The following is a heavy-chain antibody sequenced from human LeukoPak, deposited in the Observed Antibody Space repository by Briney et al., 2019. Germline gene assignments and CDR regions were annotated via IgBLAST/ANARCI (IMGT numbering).Heavy chain of an antibody. CDR3: ARFCSGSSSWYLWNYFDY. Sequence: SETLSLTCAVYGGSFSGYYWSWIRQPPGKGLEWIGEINHSGSTNYNPSLKSRVTISVDTSKNQFSLKLSSVTAADTAVYYCARFCSGSSSWYLWNYFDYWGQGTLVTVSS. CDR2: INHSGST. D-gene: IGHD6-13*01. V-gene: IGHV4-34*01. CDR1: GGSFSGYY. J-gene: IGHJ4*02.